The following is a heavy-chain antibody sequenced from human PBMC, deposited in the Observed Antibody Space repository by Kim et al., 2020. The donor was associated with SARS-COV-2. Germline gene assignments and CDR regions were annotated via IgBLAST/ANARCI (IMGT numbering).Heavy chain of an antibody. V-gene: IGHV4-39*07. Sequence: YNPSLKSRLTISVDTSKNQFSLKLSSVTAADTAVYYCASARRNYYYGMDVWGQGTTVTVSS. J-gene: IGHJ6*02. CDR3: ASARRNYYYGMDV. D-gene: IGHD3-10*01.